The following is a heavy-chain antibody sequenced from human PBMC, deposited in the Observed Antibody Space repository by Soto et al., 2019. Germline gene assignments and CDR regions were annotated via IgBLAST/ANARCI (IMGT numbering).Heavy chain of an antibody. V-gene: IGHV1-46*02. D-gene: IGHD2-15*01. CDR1: GHTFNNYY. Sequence: QVQLVQSGAEVKKPGASVKVSCKASGHTFNNYYMHWVRQAPGQGLEWMGIINPSGGSTKYAEKFQSRVTMTRDTSTSTVYMEMNSLTSEDTAVYYCARDQTYCTGGTCYPWFDPWGQGTLVTVSS. J-gene: IGHJ5*02. CDR3: ARDQTYCTGGTCYPWFDP. CDR2: INPSGGST.